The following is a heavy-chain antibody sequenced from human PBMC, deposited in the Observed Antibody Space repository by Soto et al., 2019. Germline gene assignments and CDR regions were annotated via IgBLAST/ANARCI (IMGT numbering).Heavy chain of an antibody. D-gene: IGHD3-22*01. V-gene: IGHV3-53*01. J-gene: IGHJ4*02. CDR2: IYSGGST. Sequence: PGGSLRLSCAASGFTVSSNYMSWVRQAPGKGLEWVSVIYSGGSTYYADSVKGRFTISRDNSKNTLYLQMNSLRAEDTAVYYCARVSGASYYYDSSGYGYFDYWGQGTLVTVSS. CDR1: GFTVSSNY. CDR3: ARVSGASYYYDSSGYGYFDY.